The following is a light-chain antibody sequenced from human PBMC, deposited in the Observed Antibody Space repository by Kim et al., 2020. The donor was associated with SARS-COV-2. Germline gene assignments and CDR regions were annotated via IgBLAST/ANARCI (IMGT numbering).Light chain of an antibody. V-gene: IGLV1-40*01. CDR2: GNS. CDR3: QSYDSSLGSLYV. CDR1: SSNSGAGYD. Sequence: VTSSCTGSSSNSGAGYDVHWYQQLPGTAPKLLIYGNSNRPSGVPDRFSGSKSGTSASLAITGLQAEDEADYYCQSYDSSLGSLYVFGTGTKVTVL. J-gene: IGLJ1*01.